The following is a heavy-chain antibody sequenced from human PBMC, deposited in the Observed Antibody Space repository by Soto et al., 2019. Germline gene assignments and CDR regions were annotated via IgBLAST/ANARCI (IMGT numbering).Heavy chain of an antibody. V-gene: IGHV4-39*07. CDR2: IYYSGGT. CDR3: ARAGGNFDP. Sequence: CYRVWIRQPPGKGLEWIGSIYYSGGTNYNPSLEGRVTMSVDTSKNQFSLKLSSMTAVDTANYCCARAGGNFDPRGHGSLVTVSS. CDR1: CY. J-gene: IGHJ5*02.